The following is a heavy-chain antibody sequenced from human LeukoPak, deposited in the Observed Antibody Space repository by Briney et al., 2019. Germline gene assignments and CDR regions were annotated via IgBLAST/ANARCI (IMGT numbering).Heavy chain of an antibody. Sequence: ASVKVSCKASGYTFTSYGISWVRQAPGQGLEWMGWISAYNGNTNYAQKLQGRVTMTTDTSTSTAYMELRSLRSDDTAVYYCARDLGDCSGGSCFVFGYWGQGTLVTVSS. CDR1: GYTFTSYG. CDR2: ISAYNGNT. D-gene: IGHD2-15*01. CDR3: ARDLGDCSGGSCFVFGY. V-gene: IGHV1-18*01. J-gene: IGHJ4*02.